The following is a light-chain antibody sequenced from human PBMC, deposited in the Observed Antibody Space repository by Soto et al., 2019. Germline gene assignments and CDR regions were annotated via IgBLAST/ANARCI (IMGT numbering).Light chain of an antibody. J-gene: IGKJ1*01. Sequence: DIQMTQSASTLSASVGDRVTITCRASQSISSWLAWYQQKPGKAPKLLIYDVSTLGSGVPSRFSGSGSGTDFTLTISSLQADDFATYYCQQYNTFWTFGQRAKVDI. V-gene: IGKV1-5*01. CDR3: QQYNTFWT. CDR1: QSISSW. CDR2: DVS.